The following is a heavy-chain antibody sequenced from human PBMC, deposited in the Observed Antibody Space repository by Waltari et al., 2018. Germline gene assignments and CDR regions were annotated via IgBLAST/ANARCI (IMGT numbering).Heavy chain of an antibody. J-gene: IGHJ2*01. D-gene: IGHD3-16*02. CDR1: GGSFSGYY. Sequence: QVQLQQWGAGLLKPSETLSLTCAVYGGSFSGYYWSWIRQPPGKGLEWIGEINHSGSTNYNPSLKSRVTISVDTSKNQFSLKLSSVTAADTAVYYCARVNYVWGSYRTYWYFDLWGRGTLVTVSS. CDR2: INHSGST. V-gene: IGHV4-34*01. CDR3: ARVNYVWGSYRTYWYFDL.